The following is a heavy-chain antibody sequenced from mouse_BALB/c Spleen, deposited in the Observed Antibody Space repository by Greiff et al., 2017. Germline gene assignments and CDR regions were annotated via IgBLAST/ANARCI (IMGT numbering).Heavy chain of an antibody. Sequence: EVKVVESGGDLVKPGGSLKLSCAASGFTFSSYGMSWVRQTPDKRLEWVATISSGGSYTYYPDSVKGRFTISRDNAKNTLYLQMSSLKSEDTAMYYCARQGRTPLDYAMDYWGQGTSVTVSS. J-gene: IGHJ4*01. CDR3: ARQGRTPLDYAMDY. CDR1: GFTFSSYG. CDR2: ISSGGSYT. V-gene: IGHV5-6*01.